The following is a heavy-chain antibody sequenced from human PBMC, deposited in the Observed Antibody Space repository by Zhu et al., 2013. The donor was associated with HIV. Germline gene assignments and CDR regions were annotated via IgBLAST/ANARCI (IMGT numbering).Heavy chain of an antibody. Sequence: QVQLVQSGAEVKKPGSSVKVSCKASGGTFSSYAISWVRQAPGQGLEWMGGIIPIFGTANYAQKFQGRVTITADESTSTAYMELSSLRSEDTAVYYCARAPPLAYCGGDCYSEYYYYGMDVWGQGTTVTVSS. V-gene: IGHV1-69*01. CDR3: ARAPPLAYCGGDCYSEYYYYGMDV. CDR2: IIPIFGTA. CDR1: GGTFSSYA. J-gene: IGHJ6*02. D-gene: IGHD2-21*02.